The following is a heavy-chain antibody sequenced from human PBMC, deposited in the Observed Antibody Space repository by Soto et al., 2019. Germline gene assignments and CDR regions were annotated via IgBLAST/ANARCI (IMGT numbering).Heavy chain of an antibody. D-gene: IGHD3-3*01. CDR1: GFSLTTSGVG. CDR2: IYWDDDK. Sequence: QITLNESGPTQVKPRQTLTLTCTFSGFSLTTSGVGVGWIRQSPGKAPEWLALIYWDDDKRYSPSLKSRLTITKDTSKNQVFLTTADLDPADTATYYCAHRVLRTVFGLVTTTAIYFDFWGQGTPVAVSS. V-gene: IGHV2-5*02. J-gene: IGHJ4*02. CDR3: AHRVLRTVFGLVTTTAIYFDF.